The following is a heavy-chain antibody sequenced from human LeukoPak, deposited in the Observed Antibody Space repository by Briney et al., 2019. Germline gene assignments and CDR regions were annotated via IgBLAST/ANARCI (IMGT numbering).Heavy chain of an antibody. J-gene: IGHJ4*02. Sequence: EASVKVSCKASGYTFTGYYMHWVRQAPGQGLEWMGWINPNSGGTNYAQKFQGRVTMTRDTSISTAYMEPSRLRSDDTAVYYCARARRRWLQLVDYWGQGTLVTVSS. D-gene: IGHD5-24*01. CDR3: ARARRRWLQLVDY. CDR2: INPNSGGT. CDR1: GYTFTGYY. V-gene: IGHV1-2*02.